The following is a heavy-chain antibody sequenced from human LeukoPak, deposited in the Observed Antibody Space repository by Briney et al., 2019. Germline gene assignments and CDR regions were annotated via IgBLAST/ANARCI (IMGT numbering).Heavy chain of an antibody. Sequence: PSETLSLTCTVSGGSISSGGYYWSWIRQHPGKGLKWIGYIYYSGSTYYNPSLKSRVTISVDTSKNQFSLKLSSVTAADTAVYYCARSSEYSSSFHFDYWGQGTLVTVAS. CDR3: ARSSEYSSSFHFDY. D-gene: IGHD6-6*01. CDR1: GGSISSGGYY. V-gene: IGHV4-31*03. CDR2: IYYSGST. J-gene: IGHJ4*02.